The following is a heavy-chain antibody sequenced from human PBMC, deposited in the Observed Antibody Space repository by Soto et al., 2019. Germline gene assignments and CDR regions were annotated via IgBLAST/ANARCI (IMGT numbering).Heavy chain of an antibody. CDR3: ASLVTKWELFDY. Sequence: TGGSLRLSCAASGFTFSSYWMHWVRQAPGKGLVWVSRINSDGSSTSYADSVKGRFTISRDNAKNTLYLQMNSLRAEDTAVYYCASLVTKWELFDYWSQGSLVTVSS. CDR1: GFTFSSYW. D-gene: IGHD1-26*01. CDR2: INSDGSST. J-gene: IGHJ4*02. V-gene: IGHV3-74*01.